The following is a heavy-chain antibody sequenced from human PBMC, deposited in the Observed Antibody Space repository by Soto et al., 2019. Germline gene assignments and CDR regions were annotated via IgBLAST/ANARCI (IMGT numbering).Heavy chain of an antibody. D-gene: IGHD3-10*01. J-gene: IGHJ5*02. Sequence: QVLLVQSGAEVRKPGSSLKVSCQTSGDNFNAYTINWVRQAPGQGLEWMGGIMPIFAKANYAQKFQGRVTITADESTSIAYMEIVDLTFEDTAVYYCARERASGNHDHWGQGTLVTVSS. CDR3: ARERASGNHDH. CDR1: GDNFNAYT. CDR2: IMPIFAKA. V-gene: IGHV1-69*01.